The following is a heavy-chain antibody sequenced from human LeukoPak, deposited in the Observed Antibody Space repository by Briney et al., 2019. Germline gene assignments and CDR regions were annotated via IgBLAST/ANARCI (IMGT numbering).Heavy chain of an antibody. CDR1: GFTFSHYA. V-gene: IGHV3-30-3*01. Sequence: GRSLRLSCEASGFTFSHYAMHWVRQSPGKGLGWVALISYDGSNIQYADSVKGRFTFSRDNSKNTLYLQMNSLRAEDTAVYYCARGWVAARPSHFDYWGQGTLVTVSS. D-gene: IGHD6-6*01. J-gene: IGHJ4*02. CDR3: ARGWVAARPSHFDY. CDR2: ISYDGSNI.